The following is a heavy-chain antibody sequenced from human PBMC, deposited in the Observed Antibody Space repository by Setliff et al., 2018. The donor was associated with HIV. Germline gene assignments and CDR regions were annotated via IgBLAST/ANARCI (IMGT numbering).Heavy chain of an antibody. V-gene: IGHV5-51*01. CDR1: GYSFTSYW. CDR2: IYPGDSDT. CDR3: ALGYYYGSGSSGVFDI. Sequence: GESLKISCKGSGYSFTSYWIGWVRQMPGKGLEWMGIIYPGDSDTRYSPSFQGQVTISADKSIRTAYLQWSSLKASDTAMYYCALGYYYGSGSSGVFDIWGQGILVTVSS. J-gene: IGHJ4*02. D-gene: IGHD3-10*01.